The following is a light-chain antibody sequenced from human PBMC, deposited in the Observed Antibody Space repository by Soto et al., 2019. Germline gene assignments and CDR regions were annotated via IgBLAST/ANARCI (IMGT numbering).Light chain of an antibody. V-gene: IGKV3-15*01. CDR2: GAY. CDR3: QQYNNWVT. Sequence: EIVMTQSPATLSVSPGERATLSCRASQSVSSNLAWYQQKPGQDPRLLIYGAYNRATGIPARLSGSASGTEFTLNISRLQSEDFAVYYCQQYNNWVTLGQGTRLE. CDR1: QSVSSN. J-gene: IGKJ5*01.